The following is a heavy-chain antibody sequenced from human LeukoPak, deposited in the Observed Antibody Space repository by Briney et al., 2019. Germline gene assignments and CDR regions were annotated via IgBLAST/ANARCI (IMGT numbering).Heavy chain of an antibody. CDR3: ATGSAARYYYYYGMDV. Sequence: GASVKVSCKASGYTFTSYGISWVRQAPGQGLEWMGWISAYNGNTNYAQKLQGRVTMTTDTSTDTAYMELSSLRSEDTAVYYCATGSAARYYYYYGMDVWGQGTTVAVSS. J-gene: IGHJ6*02. CDR2: ISAYNGNT. D-gene: IGHD6-6*01. V-gene: IGHV1-18*01. CDR1: GYTFTSYG.